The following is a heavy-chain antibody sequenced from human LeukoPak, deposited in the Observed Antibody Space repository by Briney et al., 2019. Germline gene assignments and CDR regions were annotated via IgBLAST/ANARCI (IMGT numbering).Heavy chain of an antibody. CDR1: GFTFSTYA. J-gene: IGHJ4*02. CDR2: IGNSGGST. D-gene: IGHD3-22*01. Sequence: GGSLRLSCAAFGFTFSTYAMHWVRQAPGKGLEYVSAIGNSGGSTYYANSVKGRFTISRDNSKNTLYLQMGSLRAEDMAVYYCARGYYYDSSGYSLPDYWGQGTLVTVSS. V-gene: IGHV3-64*01. CDR3: ARGYYYDSSGYSLPDY.